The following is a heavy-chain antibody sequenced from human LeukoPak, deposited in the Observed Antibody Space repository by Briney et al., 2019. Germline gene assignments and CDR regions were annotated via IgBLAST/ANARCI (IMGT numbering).Heavy chain of an antibody. CDR3: ARGSKAGIVGATSEFDP. Sequence: SETLSLTCTVPGGSISSYYWSWIRQPPGKGLEWIGYIYYSGSTNYNPSLKSRVTISVDTSKNQFSLKLSSVTAADTAVYYCARGSKAGIVGATSEFDPWGQGTLVTVSS. D-gene: IGHD1-26*01. CDR1: GGSISSYY. CDR2: IYYSGST. V-gene: IGHV4-59*08. J-gene: IGHJ5*02.